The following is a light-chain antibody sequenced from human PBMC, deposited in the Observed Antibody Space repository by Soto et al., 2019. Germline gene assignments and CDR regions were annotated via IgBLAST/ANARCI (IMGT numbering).Light chain of an antibody. J-gene: IGLJ1*01. CDR3: CSYVGSYAYV. Sequence: QSALTQPRSVSGSPGQSVTISCTGTTSDVGGYDYVSWFQQHPSKAPKLVIYDVTERPSGVPDRFSGSKSGNTASLTIYGLQAEDEADYYCCSYVGSYAYVFGTGTKVTVL. V-gene: IGLV2-11*01. CDR2: DVT. CDR1: TSDVGGYDY.